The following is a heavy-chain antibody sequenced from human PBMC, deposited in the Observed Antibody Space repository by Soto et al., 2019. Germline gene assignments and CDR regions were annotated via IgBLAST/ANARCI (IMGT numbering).Heavy chain of an antibody. CDR3: ARAGKVTNYYYYGMDV. V-gene: IGHV3-11*01. D-gene: IGHD1-1*01. J-gene: IGHJ6*02. CDR2: ISSSGSTI. Sequence: QVQLVESGGGLVKPGGSLRLSCAASGFTFSDYYMSWIRQAPGKGLEWVSYISSSGSTIYYADSVKGRFTISRDNAKNAMYLQMNSLRAEDTAVYYCARAGKVTNYYYYGMDVWGQGTTVTVSS. CDR1: GFTFSDYY.